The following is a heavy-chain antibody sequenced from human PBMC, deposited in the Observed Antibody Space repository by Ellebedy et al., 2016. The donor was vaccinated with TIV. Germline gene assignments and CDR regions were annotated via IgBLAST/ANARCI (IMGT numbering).Heavy chain of an antibody. CDR2: ISAYNGNT. CDR1: GYTFTSYG. CDR3: ARGRWYKQLWLSEDAFDI. D-gene: IGHD5-18*01. Sequence: ASVKVSCKASGYTFTSYGISWVRQAPGQGLEWMGWISAYNGNTNYAQKLQGRVTMTTDTSTSTAYMELRSLRSDDTAVYYCARGRWYKQLWLSEDAFDIWGQGTMVTVSS. V-gene: IGHV1-18*01. J-gene: IGHJ3*02.